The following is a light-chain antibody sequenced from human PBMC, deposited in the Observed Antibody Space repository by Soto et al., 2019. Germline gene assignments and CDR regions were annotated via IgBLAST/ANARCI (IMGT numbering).Light chain of an antibody. CDR2: DVS. J-gene: IGLJ1*01. Sequence: QSALTQPASVSESPGQSITVSCTGTSSDVGGYNYVSWYQQHPGKAPKLMIYDVSDRPSGVSNRFSGSKSGNTASLTISGFQAEDGADYYCSSYSSSSTLYVFGTGTKVTVL. CDR3: SSYSSSSTLYV. V-gene: IGLV2-14*01. CDR1: SSDVGGYNY.